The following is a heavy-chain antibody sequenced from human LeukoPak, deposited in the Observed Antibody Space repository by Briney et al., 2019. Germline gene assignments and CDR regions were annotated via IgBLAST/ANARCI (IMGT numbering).Heavy chain of an antibody. D-gene: IGHD6-13*01. CDR2: ISYDGSNK. J-gene: IGHJ4*02. CDR1: GFTFSSYA. CDR3: AGEVAAAGTRYFDY. V-gene: IGHV3-30-3*01. Sequence: GGSLRLSCAASGFTFSSYAMHWVRQAPGKGLEWVAVISYDGSNKYYADSVKGRFTISRDNSKNTLYLQMNSLRAEDTAVYYCAGEVAAAGTRYFDYWGQGTLVTVSS.